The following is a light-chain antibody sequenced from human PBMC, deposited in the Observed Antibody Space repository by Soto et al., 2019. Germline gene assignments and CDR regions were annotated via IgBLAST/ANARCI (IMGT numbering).Light chain of an antibody. J-gene: IGKJ1*01. Sequence: DIVLTNSPGTLSLSPGERATLSCRATESISSSYLAWYQQKPGQAPRLLIYGASSRATGIPDRFSGSGSGTDFTLTISRLEPEDFAVYYCQQYGSSPPWTFGQGTKVDIK. CDR1: ESISSSY. V-gene: IGKV3-20*01. CDR3: QQYGSSPPWT. CDR2: GAS.